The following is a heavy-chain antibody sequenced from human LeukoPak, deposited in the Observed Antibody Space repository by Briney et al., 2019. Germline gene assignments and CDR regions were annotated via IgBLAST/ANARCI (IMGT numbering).Heavy chain of an antibody. CDR1: GGSISRYY. V-gene: IGHV4-59*01. CDR3: ASLAPEPDAFDI. Sequence: PSETLSLTCTVPGGSISRYYWSWIRQPPGKGLEWIGYIYYSGSTNYNPSLKSRVTISVDTSKNQFSLNLTSVTAADTAVYYCASLAPEPDAFDIWGQGTMVTVSS. J-gene: IGHJ3*02. CDR2: IYYSGST. D-gene: IGHD1-14*01.